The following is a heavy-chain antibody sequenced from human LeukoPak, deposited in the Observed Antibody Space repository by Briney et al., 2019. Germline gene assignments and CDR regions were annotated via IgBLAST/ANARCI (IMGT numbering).Heavy chain of an antibody. V-gene: IGHV1-2*02. J-gene: IGHJ5*02. CDR2: INPNSGGT. D-gene: IGHD5-18*01. CDR3: AREGDTAMDVNWFDP. CDR1: GYTFTAYY. Sequence: ASVKVSCKASGYTFTAYYMHWVRQAPGQGLEWMGWINPNSGGTNYAQKFQGRVTMTRDTSISTAYMELSRLRSDDTAMYYCAREGDTAMDVNWFDPWGQGTLVTVSS.